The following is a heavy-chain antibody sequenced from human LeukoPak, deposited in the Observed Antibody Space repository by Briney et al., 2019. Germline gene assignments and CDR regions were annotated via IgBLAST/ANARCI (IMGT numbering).Heavy chain of an antibody. D-gene: IGHD3-10*01. CDR2: IYYSGST. CDR3: ASTGGELLLYYFDC. J-gene: IGHJ4*02. CDR1: GGSISSSSYY. V-gene: IGHV4-39*01. Sequence: PSETLSLTCTVSGGSISSSSYYWGWIRQPPGKGLEWIGSIYYSGSTYYNPSLKSRVTISVDTSKNQFSLKLSSVTAADTAVYYCASTGGELLLYYFDCWGQGTLVTVSS.